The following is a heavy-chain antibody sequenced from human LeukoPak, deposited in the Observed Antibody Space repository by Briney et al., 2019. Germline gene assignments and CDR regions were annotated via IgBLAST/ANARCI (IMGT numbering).Heavy chain of an antibody. D-gene: IGHD2-21*02. CDR2: IDSDGSST. V-gene: IGHV3-74*01. CDR3: ARAYCGGDCCSDNAFDI. CDR1: GFTFSSYG. Sequence: GGSLRLSCAASGFTFSSYGMHWVRQAPGKGLVWVSRIDSDGSSTSYADSVKGRFTISRDNAKNTLYLQMNSLRAEDTAVYYCARAYCGGDCCSDNAFDIWGQGTMVTVSS. J-gene: IGHJ3*02.